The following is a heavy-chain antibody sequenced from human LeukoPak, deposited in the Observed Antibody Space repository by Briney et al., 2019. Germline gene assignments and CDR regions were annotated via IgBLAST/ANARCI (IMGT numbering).Heavy chain of an antibody. Sequence: SVKVSCKASGGTFSSYAISWVRQAPGQGLEWMGEIIPIFGTANYAQKFQGRVTITADESTSTAYMELSSLRSEDTAVYYCARASITIFGVVTFLYYYYMDVWGKGTTVPVSS. CDR1: GGTFSSYA. J-gene: IGHJ6*03. CDR3: ARASITIFGVVTFLYYYYMDV. D-gene: IGHD3-3*01. V-gene: IGHV1-69*13. CDR2: IIPIFGTA.